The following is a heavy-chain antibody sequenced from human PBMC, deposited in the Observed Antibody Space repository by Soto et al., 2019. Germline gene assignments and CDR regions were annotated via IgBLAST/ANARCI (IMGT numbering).Heavy chain of an antibody. J-gene: IGHJ4*02. V-gene: IGHV4-59*01. D-gene: IGHD6-6*01. CDR3: ATMSIAASLDF. CDR2: IYNSEST. Sequence: KTSETLSLTCTVSGDSISSYYWSWIRQPPGKGLEWIGYIYNSESTNYNPSLESRVTISVDTSKSQFSLKLNSVTPADTAVYYCATMSIAASLDFWGQGTLVTVSS. CDR1: GDSISSYY.